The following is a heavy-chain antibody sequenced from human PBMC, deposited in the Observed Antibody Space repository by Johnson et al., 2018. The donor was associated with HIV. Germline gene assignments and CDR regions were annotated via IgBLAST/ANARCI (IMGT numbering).Heavy chain of an antibody. CDR2: ISYDGRNK. Sequence: QVQLVESGGGLVQPGGSLILSCAASGFTFSSYAMHWVRQAPGKGLEWVAVISYDGRNKYYADSVKGRFTISRDNSKNTLYLQMNSLRAEDTAVYYCAKGLGGAFDIWGQGTMVTVSS. CDR1: GFTFSSYA. V-gene: IGHV3-30*04. J-gene: IGHJ3*02. CDR3: AKGLGGAFDI. D-gene: IGHD3-16*01.